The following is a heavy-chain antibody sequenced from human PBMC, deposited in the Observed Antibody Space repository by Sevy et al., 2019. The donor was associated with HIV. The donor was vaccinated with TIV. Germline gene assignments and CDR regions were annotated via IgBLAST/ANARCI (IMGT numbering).Heavy chain of an antibody. J-gene: IGHJ4*02. V-gene: IGHV4-39*01. Sequence: SETLSLTCTVSGGSISSSSYYWGWIRQPPGKGLEWIGSIYYSGSTYYNPSLKSRVTISVDTSKNQFSLKLSSVTAADTAVYYCARPYCSGGSCYFGPSYYWGQGTLVTVSS. CDR2: IYYSGST. CDR3: ARPYCSGGSCYFGPSYY. D-gene: IGHD2-15*01. CDR1: GGSISSSSYY.